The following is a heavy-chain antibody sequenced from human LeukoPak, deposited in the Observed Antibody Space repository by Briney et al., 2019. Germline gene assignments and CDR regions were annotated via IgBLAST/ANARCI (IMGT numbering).Heavy chain of an antibody. D-gene: IGHD6-6*01. CDR3: ARPSIAAQNLPNAFDI. CDR2: IYYSGST. J-gene: IGHJ3*02. CDR1: GGSISSSSYY. V-gene: IGHV4-39*07. Sequence: PSETLSLTCTVSGGSISSSSYYWGWIRQPPGKGLEWIGSIYYSGSTYYNPSLKSRVTISVDTSKNQFSLKLSSVTAADTAVYYCARPSIAAQNLPNAFDIWGQGTMVTVSS.